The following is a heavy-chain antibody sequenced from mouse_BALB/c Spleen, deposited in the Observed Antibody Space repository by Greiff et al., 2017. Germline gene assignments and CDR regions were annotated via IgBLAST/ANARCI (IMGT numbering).Heavy chain of an antibody. J-gene: IGHJ4*01. CDR3: ANDGEGAMDY. Sequence: VQLQQSGAELVRPGTSVKVSCKASGYAFTNYLIEWVKQRPGQGLEWIGVINPGSGGTNYNEKFKGKATLTADKSSSTAYMQLSSLTSDDSAVYFCANDGEGAMDYWGQGTSVTVSS. CDR1: GYAFTNYL. D-gene: IGHD2-12*01. V-gene: IGHV1-54*01. CDR2: INPGSGGT.